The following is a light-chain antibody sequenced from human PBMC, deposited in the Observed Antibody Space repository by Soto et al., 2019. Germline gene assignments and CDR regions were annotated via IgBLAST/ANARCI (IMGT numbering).Light chain of an antibody. CDR2: DAS. Sequence: EIVLTQSPGTLSLSPGEGATVSCRASQSVRSRFLAWYQQKPGQAPGLLIYDASRRAPGIPDRFSGSGSGTDFTLTISRLEPEDFAVFYCQQYGSSQITFGQGTRLEIK. J-gene: IGKJ5*01. V-gene: IGKV3-20*01. CDR1: QSVRSRF. CDR3: QQYGSSQIT.